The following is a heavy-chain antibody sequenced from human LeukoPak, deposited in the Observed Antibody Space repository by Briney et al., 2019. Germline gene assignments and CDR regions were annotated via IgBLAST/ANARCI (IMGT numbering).Heavy chain of an antibody. D-gene: IGHD2-2*01. CDR1: GFTFSSYD. CDR2: ISCDRSNK. V-gene: IGHV3-30-3*01. CDR3: ASDPSSCCPDPSLDY. J-gene: IGHJ4*02. Sequence: GGSLRLSCAASGFTFSSYDMHWVRQAPGKGLVWVTYISCDRSNKYYADSVKGRFPISRDNTKNTLYLQMNSLRDDATDVYYYASDPSSCCPDPSLDYWGQGTLVTVSS.